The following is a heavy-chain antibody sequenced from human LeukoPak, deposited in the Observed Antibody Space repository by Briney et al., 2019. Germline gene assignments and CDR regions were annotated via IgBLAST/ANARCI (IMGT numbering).Heavy chain of an antibody. CDR2: IYSGGST. Sequence: GGSLRLSFAASGFTVSSNYMSWVRQAPGKGLEWVSVIYSGGSTYYADSVKGRFTISRDNSKNKLYLQMNRLRAEDTAVYYCARGTPGDPSNFDYWGQGTLVTVSS. D-gene: IGHD7-27*01. CDR1: GFTVSSNY. J-gene: IGHJ4*02. V-gene: IGHV3-53*01. CDR3: ARGTPGDPSNFDY.